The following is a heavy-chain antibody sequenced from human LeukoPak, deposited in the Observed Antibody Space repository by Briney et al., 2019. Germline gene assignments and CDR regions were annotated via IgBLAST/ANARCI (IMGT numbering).Heavy chain of an antibody. J-gene: IGHJ4*02. CDR1: GGSFSGYY. V-gene: IGHV4-34*01. Sequence: SETLSLTCAVYGGSFSGYYWSWIRQPPGKGLEWIGEINHSGSTNYNPSLKSRVTISVDTSKNQFSLKLSSVTAADTAVYYCARAGGVPAAVDYWGQGTLVTVSS. CDR3: ARAGGVPAAVDY. CDR2: INHSGST. D-gene: IGHD2-2*01.